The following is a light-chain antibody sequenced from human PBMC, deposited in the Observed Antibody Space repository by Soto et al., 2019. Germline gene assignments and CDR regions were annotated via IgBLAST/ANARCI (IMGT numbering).Light chain of an antibody. CDR1: QSVGSY. Sequence: EIALIQSPATLSLSPGERATLSCRASQSVGSYLAWYQHKPGQAPRLLISDASNRATGIPARFSGSGSETDFTLTISSLEPEDSAVYYCQQRSNWPSLTFGGGTEVDI. J-gene: IGKJ4*01. CDR2: DAS. V-gene: IGKV3-11*01. CDR3: QQRSNWPSLT.